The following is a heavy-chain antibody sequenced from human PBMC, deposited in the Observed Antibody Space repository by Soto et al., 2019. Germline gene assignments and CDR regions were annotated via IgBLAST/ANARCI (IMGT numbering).Heavy chain of an antibody. J-gene: IGHJ6*02. D-gene: IGHD6-6*01. CDR1: NETLTTYG. CDR3: ARDSSSSGYYYGMDV. Sequence: QVHLVQSGAEVKKPGASVKVSCKASNETLTTYGISWVRQAPGQGLEWMGWVSGYSGHSSSAQEFQDRVIMTTDTSTNTAYMELSSLSSDSTDLYFCARDSSSSGYYYGMDVWGQGTTVTVSS. V-gene: IGHV1-18*01. CDR2: VSGYSGHS.